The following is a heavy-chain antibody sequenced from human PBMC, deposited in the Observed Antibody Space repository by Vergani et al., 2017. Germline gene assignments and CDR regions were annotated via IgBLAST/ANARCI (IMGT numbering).Heavy chain of an antibody. CDR1: GSTVSGNY. CDR2: IYSGDET. V-gene: IGHV3-66*02. Sequence: ELQLVESGGGLVQPGGSLRLSCAASGSTVSGNYMTWVRQAPGKGLEWVAHIYSGDETYYADSVKGGVTTSRDTSKNTLHLQINNIRVEDTAVYYCARGNYYGSGTYVDPWGQGTLVTVSS. D-gene: IGHD3-10*01. CDR3: ARGNYYGSGTYVDP. J-gene: IGHJ5*02.